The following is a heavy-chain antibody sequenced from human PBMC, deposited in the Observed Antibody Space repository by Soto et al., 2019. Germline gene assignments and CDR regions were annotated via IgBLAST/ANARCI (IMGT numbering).Heavy chain of an antibody. CDR2: ISGSGGNT. D-gene: IGHD3-22*01. CDR1: GFTFTSYA. V-gene: IGHV3-23*01. Sequence: GGSLRLSCAASGFTFTSYAMSWVRQAPGKWLEWVSAISGSGGNTYYADSVKGRFTISRDNSKNTMYLQMNSLRAEDTAIYYCAKDANSIRIAMIEVVPYGMDVWGQGTTVTVSS. J-gene: IGHJ6*02. CDR3: AKDANSIRIAMIEVVPYGMDV.